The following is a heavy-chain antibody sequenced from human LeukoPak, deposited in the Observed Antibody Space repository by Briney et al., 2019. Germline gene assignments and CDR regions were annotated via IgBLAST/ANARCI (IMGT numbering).Heavy chain of an antibody. CDR1: GYSFTSYR. Sequence: GESLKISCKGSGYSFTSYRIGWVRQMPGKGLEWMGIIYPGDSDTRYSPSFQGQVTISADRSINTAYLQWSSLKASDTAIYYCARMTTVTTRLTYWGQGTLVTVSS. CDR2: IYPGDSDT. D-gene: IGHD4-17*01. CDR3: ARMTTVTTRLTY. J-gene: IGHJ4*02. V-gene: IGHV5-51*01.